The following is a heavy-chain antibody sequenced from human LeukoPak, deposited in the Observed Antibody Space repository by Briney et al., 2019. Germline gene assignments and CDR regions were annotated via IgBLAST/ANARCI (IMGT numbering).Heavy chain of an antibody. V-gene: IGHV1-18*01. D-gene: IGHD6-13*01. CDR1: GYTFTSYG. CDR2: INAYNGNT. J-gene: IGHJ6*03. Sequence: ASVKVSCKASGYTFTSYGISWVRQAPGQGLEWMGWINAYNGNTNYAQKLQGRVTMTRDMSTSTVYMELSSLRSEDTAVYYCARDAPLYSSSWYSQYYYYMDVWGKGTTVTVSS. CDR3: ARDAPLYSSSWYSQYYYYMDV.